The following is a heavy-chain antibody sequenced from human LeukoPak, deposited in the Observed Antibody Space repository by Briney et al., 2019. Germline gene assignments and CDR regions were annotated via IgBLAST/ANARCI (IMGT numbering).Heavy chain of an antibody. D-gene: IGHD6-19*01. V-gene: IGHV3-48*03. CDR1: GFTFSRYV. J-gene: IGHJ4*02. Sequence: PGGALRLSCAASGFTFSRYVMNWVRQAPGKGRDWVAYITRSGSAIYYADSVKGRFTISRDNDKNSLYLQMNSLRAEDTAVYYCARDRYSSDWRRGIFDYWGQGTLVTVSS. CDR3: ARDRYSSDWRRGIFDY. CDR2: ITRSGSAI.